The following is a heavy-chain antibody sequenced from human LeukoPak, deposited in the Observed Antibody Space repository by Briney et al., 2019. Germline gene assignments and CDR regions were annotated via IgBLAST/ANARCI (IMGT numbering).Heavy chain of an antibody. CDR1: GFTFSSYE. CDR3: AKYSGYSSGRNDL. D-gene: IGHD6-19*01. CDR2: IDSRGSTI. V-gene: IGHV3-48*03. J-gene: IGHJ2*01. Sequence: GGSLRLSCAASGFTFSSYEMNWVRQAPGKGLEWISYIDSRGSTIYYADSVKGRFTISRDNAKNSLYLQMYSLRAEDTAVYYCAKYSGYSSGRNDLWGRGTLVTVSS.